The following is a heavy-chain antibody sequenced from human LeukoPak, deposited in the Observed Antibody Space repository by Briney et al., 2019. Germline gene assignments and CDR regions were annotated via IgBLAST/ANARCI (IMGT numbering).Heavy chain of an antibody. Sequence: KPSETLSLTCAVYGGSFSGYYWSWLRQPPGKGLEWIGEINHSGSTNYNPSLKSRVTISVDTSKNQFSLKLSSVTAADTAVYYFARGSPAYDSSGYYHGYYYYYYMDVWGKGTTVTVSS. D-gene: IGHD3-22*01. J-gene: IGHJ6*03. V-gene: IGHV4-34*01. CDR2: INHSGST. CDR1: GGSFSGYY. CDR3: ARGSPAYDSSGYYHGYYYYYYMDV.